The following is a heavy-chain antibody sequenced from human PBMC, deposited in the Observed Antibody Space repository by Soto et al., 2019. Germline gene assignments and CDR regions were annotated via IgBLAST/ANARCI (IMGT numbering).Heavy chain of an antibody. D-gene: IGHD2-15*01. V-gene: IGHV3-30*18. CDR3: AKEGGSGGDGMDV. CDR2: ISYDGSNK. Sequence: GGSLRLSCAASGFTFSSYGMHWVRQAPGKGLEWVAVISYDGSNKYYADSVKGRFTISRDNSKNTLYLQMNSLRAEDTAVYYCAKEGGSGGDGMDVWGQGTTVTVSS. J-gene: IGHJ6*02. CDR1: GFTFSSYG.